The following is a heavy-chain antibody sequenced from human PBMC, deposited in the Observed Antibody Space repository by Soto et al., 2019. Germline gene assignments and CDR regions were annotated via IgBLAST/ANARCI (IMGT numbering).Heavy chain of an antibody. J-gene: IGHJ4*02. V-gene: IGHV3-48*02. CDR1: GFTFSSYS. D-gene: IGHD3-22*01. CDR3: ARDRSGYYDSSGYDPFSPAYPYYFDY. Sequence: GGSLRLSCAASGFTFSSYSMNWVRQAPGKGLEWVSYISSSSSTIYYADSVKGRFTISRDNAKNSLFLQMNSLRDEDTAVYYCARDRSGYYDSSGYDPFSPAYPYYFDYWGQGTLVTVSS. CDR2: ISSSSSTI.